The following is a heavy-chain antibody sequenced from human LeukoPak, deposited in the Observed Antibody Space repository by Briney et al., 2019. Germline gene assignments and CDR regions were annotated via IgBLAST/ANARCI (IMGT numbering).Heavy chain of an antibody. V-gene: IGHV4-30-4*01. D-gene: IGHD2/OR15-2a*01. CDR3: ARALNGYFYAFDS. J-gene: IGHJ4*02. Sequence: TSQTLSLTCTVSGGSISSGEYYWSWIRQPPGKGLEWIGYFPYTGSTYYNPSVKSRVSISVDTSKNQFSLKLTSVTAADTAVYYCARALNGYFYAFDSWGQGTLVTVSS. CDR1: GGSISSGEYY. CDR2: FPYTGST.